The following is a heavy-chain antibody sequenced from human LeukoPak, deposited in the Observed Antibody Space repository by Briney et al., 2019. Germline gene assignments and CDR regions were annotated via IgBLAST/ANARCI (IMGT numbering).Heavy chain of an antibody. CDR2: ISSYNGNT. D-gene: IGHD2-2*01. CDR1: GYTFPNYG. J-gene: IGHJ6*03. V-gene: IGHV1-18*01. Sequence: ASVKVSCKASGYTFPNYGFTWVRQAPGQGLEWMGWISSYNGNTRYAQNFQGRLTLTTDTSTNTAYMDLRSLRSNDTAVYYCATPAKGAYFYYYMDVWGAGTTVTVSS. CDR3: ATPAKGAYFYYYMDV.